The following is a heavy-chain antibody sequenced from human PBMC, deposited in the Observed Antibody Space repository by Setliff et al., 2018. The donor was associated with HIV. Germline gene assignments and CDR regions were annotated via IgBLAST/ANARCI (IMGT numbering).Heavy chain of an antibody. V-gene: IGHV5-51*01. CDR1: GYSFTTYW. J-gene: IGHJ4*02. CDR2: IYPADSDT. D-gene: IGHD5-18*01. Sequence: GESLKISCKASGYSFTTYWIAWVRQMPGKGLEWMGIIYPADSDTTYSPSFQGQVTISADKSITTAYLQWSGLKASDTAMYYCARRRDDNYGAFDYWGQGTLVTVSS. CDR3: ARRRDDNYGAFDY.